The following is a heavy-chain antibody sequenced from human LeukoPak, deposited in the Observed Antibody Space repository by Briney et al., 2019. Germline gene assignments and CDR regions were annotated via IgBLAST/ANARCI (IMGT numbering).Heavy chain of an antibody. D-gene: IGHD1-26*01. J-gene: IGHJ4*02. V-gene: IGHV4-59*01. CDR1: GGSISSYY. CDR3: ARDRGGSYYVYDY. Sequence: SETLSLTCTVSGGSISSYYWSWIRQPPGKGLEWIGCIYYSGSTNYNPSLKSRVTISVDTSKNQFSLKLSSVTAADTAVYYCARDRGGSYYVYDYWGQGTLVTVSS. CDR2: IYYSGST.